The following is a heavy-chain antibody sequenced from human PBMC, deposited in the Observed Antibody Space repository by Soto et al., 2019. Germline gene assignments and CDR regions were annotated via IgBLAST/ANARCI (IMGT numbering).Heavy chain of an antibody. CDR3: TRGSSSPPNFYYYYYMDV. CDR1: GFTFGEYA. V-gene: IGHV3-49*03. J-gene: IGHJ6*03. D-gene: IGHD6-6*01. CDR2: IRSKAYGGTT. Sequence: EVQLVESGGGLVQPGRSLRLSCTASGFTFGEYAMSWFRQAPGKGLEWVGFIRSKAYGGTTEYAASVKGRFTISRDDSKSIAYLQMNSLKTEDTAVYYCTRGSSSPPNFYYYYYMDVWGKGTTVTVSS.